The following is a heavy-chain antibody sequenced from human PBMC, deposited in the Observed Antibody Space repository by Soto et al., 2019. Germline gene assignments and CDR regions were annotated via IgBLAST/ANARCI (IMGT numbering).Heavy chain of an antibody. CDR3: AREPATAKPEGVDF. CDR2: INPNSGGT. Sequence: KVSCKACAYTFSDYYIHWVRQAPGQGLEWMGWINPNSGGTKYAPKFQGGVTMTRDTSITTAYMELSRLRSGDTAVYYCAREPATAKPEGVDFWGQGTLVTVSS. D-gene: IGHD1-1*01. CDR1: AYTFSDYY. J-gene: IGHJ4*02. V-gene: IGHV1-2*02.